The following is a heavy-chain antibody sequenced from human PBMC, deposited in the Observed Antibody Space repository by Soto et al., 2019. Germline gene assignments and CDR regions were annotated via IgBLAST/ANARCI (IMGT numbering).Heavy chain of an antibody. J-gene: IGHJ3*01. D-gene: IGHD3-9*01. CDR3: ARLLTEGATFREDAFDL. CDR2: ISTFNGKT. CDR1: RYTCTSHG. Sequence: QIQLVQSGGDVKTPGASGKVSCTTSRYTCTSHGIAWVRQAPGQGLEWMGWISTFNGKTDYAQKFQGRVTMTADTITSTVHMELRSLRSDDTAVYYCARLLTEGATFREDAFDLWGPGTKVTVSS. V-gene: IGHV1-18*01.